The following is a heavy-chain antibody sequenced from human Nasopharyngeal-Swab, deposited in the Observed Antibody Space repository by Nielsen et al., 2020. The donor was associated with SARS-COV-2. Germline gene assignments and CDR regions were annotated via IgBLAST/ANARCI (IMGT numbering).Heavy chain of an antibody. CDR2: IFHNGFT. D-gene: IGHD5-24*01. J-gene: IGHJ6*02. CDR3: ARGEDGYNPVYFYGFDL. CDR1: GGSITDYY. V-gene: IGHV4-59*01. Sequence: SETLSLTCSVPGGSITDYYWSWVRQAPGKGLEWIGFIFHNGFTKYNPSLKSRLTMSVDTSESQFSLTLTSMTPEDTAIYYCARGEDGYNPVYFYGFDLWGQGTTVTVSS.